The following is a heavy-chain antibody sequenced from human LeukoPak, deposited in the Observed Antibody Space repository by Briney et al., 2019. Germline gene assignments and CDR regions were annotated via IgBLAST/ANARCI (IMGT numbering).Heavy chain of an antibody. D-gene: IGHD3-3*01. V-gene: IGHV3-48*01. J-gene: IGHJ4*02. CDR2: ISSSSSTI. CDR1: GFTFSSYS. CDR3: ARADFWSGSDFDY. Sequence: PGGSLRLSCAASGFTFSSYSMNWVRQAPGKGLEWVSYISSSSSTIYYADSVKGRFTISRDNAKNSLYLRMNSLRAEDTAVYYCARADFWSGSDFDYWGQGTLVTVSS.